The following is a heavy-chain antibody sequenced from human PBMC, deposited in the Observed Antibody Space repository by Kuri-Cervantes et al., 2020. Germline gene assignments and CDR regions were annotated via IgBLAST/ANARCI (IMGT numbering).Heavy chain of an antibody. V-gene: IGHV4-59*02. CDR2: IYNNGST. D-gene: IGHD6-13*01. Sequence: SETLSLTCTVSGGSVSHYYWSWIRQPPGKGLEYIGYIYNNGSTNYNPSLESRVTISLDTSKNQFSLKLSSVTAADTAVYYCARMSSSWFDPWGQGTLVTVSS. J-gene: IGHJ5*02. CDR1: GGSVSHYY. CDR3: ARMSSSWFDP.